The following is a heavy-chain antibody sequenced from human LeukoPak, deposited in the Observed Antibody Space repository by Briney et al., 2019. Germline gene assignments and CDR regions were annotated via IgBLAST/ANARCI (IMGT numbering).Heavy chain of an antibody. J-gene: IGHJ1*01. CDR2: VYYSGST. V-gene: IGHV4-59*01. CDR1: GGSISSYY. CDR3: ARYYCAGVCYYFQH. D-gene: IGHD2-21*02. Sequence: SETLSLTCTVSGGSISSYYWSWIRQPPGKGLEWIGYVYYSGSTNYNPSLKGRVTISVDTSKNQFSLKLSSVTAADTAVYYCARYYCAGVCYYFQHWGQGTLVTVSS.